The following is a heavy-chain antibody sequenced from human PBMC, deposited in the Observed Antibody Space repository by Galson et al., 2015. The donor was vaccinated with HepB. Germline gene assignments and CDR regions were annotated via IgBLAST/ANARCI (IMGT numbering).Heavy chain of an antibody. Sequence: SLRLSCAASGFTFSSYSMNWVRQAPGKGLEWVSSISSSSSYIYYADSVKGRFTISRDNAKNSLYLQMNSLRAEDTAVYYCARDGGYSGYDYARPRLFDYWGQGTLVTVSS. CDR1: GFTFSSYS. CDR2: ISSSSSYI. CDR3: ARDGGYSGYDYARPRLFDY. V-gene: IGHV3-21*01. J-gene: IGHJ4*02. D-gene: IGHD5-12*01.